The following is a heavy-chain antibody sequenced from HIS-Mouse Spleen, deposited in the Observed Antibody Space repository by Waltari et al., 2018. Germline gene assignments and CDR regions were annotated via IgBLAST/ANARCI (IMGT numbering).Heavy chain of an antibody. CDR2: IYYSGST. CDR3: AREGLERYYFDY. D-gene: IGHD1-1*01. J-gene: IGHJ4*02. CDR1: GGSISSYY. Sequence: QVQLQESGPGLVKPSETLSLTCPGSGGSISSYYWSWIRQPPGKGLEWIGYIYYSGSTNYNPSLKSRVTISVDTSKNQFSLKLSSVTAADTAVYYCAREGLERYYFDYWGQGTLVTVSS. V-gene: IGHV4-59*01.